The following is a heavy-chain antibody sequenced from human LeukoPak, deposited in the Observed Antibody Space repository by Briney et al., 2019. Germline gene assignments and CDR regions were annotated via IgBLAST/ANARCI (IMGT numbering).Heavy chain of an antibody. CDR1: GYTFTGYY. V-gene: IGHV1-2*02. CDR3: ARGRASSAHFDY. Sequence: RPSVKVSCKASGYTFTGYYMHWVRQAPGQGLEWMGWINPNSGGTNYAQKFQGRVTMTRDTSISTAYMELSRLRSDDTAVYYCARGRASSAHFDYWGQGTLVTVSS. J-gene: IGHJ4*02. CDR2: INPNSGGT.